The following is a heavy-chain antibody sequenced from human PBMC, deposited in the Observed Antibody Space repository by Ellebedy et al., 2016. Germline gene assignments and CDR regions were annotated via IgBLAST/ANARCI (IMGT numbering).Heavy chain of an antibody. CDR1: GFTFSSYN. D-gene: IGHD2-15*01. CDR3: AKDVGCGGSCYRFDAFEV. V-gene: IGHV3-48*01. J-gene: IGHJ3*01. Sequence: GESLKISCAASGFTFSSYNMNWVRQAPGKGLEWVSYIRTESSTIYYEDFVKGRFTSSRDTAKNTVYLQMGSLRAEDTGVFYCAKDVGCGGSCYRFDAFEVWGPGTMVTVSS. CDR2: IRTESSTI.